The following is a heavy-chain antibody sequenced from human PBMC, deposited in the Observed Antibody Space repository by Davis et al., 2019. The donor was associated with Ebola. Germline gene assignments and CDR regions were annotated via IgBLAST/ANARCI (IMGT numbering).Heavy chain of an antibody. CDR1: GYTFTSYG. J-gene: IGHJ6*02. CDR2: ISAYNGNT. CDR3: ARAGVGGHPTLLQIGYYYYGMDV. Sequence: ASVKVSCKASGYTFTSYGISWVRQAPGQGLEWMGWISAYNGNTNYAQKLQGRVTMTTDTSTSTAYMELRSLRSDDTAVYYCARAGVGGHPTLLQIGYYYYGMDVWGQGTTVTVSS. V-gene: IGHV1-18*01. D-gene: IGHD1-26*01.